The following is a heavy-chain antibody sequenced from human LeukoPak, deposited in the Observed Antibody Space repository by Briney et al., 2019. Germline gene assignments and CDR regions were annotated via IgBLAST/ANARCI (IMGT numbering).Heavy chain of an antibody. CDR2: IYSGGST. CDR1: GFTVSSNY. J-gene: IGHJ4*02. V-gene: IGHV3-66*01. D-gene: IGHD3-3*01. Sequence: LPGGSLRLSCAASGFTVSSNYMSWVRQAPGKGLEWVSVIYSGGSTYYADSVKGRFTISRDNSKNTLYLQMNSLRAEDTAVYYCARVSGGYYFDYWGQGTLVTVSS. CDR3: ARVSGGYYFDY.